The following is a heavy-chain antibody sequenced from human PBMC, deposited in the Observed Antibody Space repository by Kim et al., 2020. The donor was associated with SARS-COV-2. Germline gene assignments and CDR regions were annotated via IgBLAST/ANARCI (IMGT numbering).Heavy chain of an antibody. CDR3: TRAISGSGRGFDP. J-gene: IGHJ5*02. Sequence: GGSLRLSCAACGFSFNDYWMTWIRQAPGKGLEWVAGIKHDGSEKLYADSVKGRFTISRDNAKTSLYLQMNSLRVEDMALYYCTRAISGSGRGFDPWGQGTLVTVSS. CDR2: IKHDGSEK. D-gene: IGHD3-10*01. V-gene: IGHV3-7*05. CDR1: GFSFNDYW.